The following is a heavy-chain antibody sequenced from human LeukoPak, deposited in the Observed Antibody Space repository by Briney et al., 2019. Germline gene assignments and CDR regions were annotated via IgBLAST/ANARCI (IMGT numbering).Heavy chain of an antibody. CDR3: VRVGNYGEFDY. V-gene: IGHV3-7*01. CDR2: IKQDESEK. CDR1: GFTFSSYW. D-gene: IGHD1-7*01. J-gene: IGHJ4*02. Sequence: QPGGSLRLSCAASGFTFSSYWMSWVRQAPGKGLEWVANIKQDESEKYYVDSVKGRFTISRDNSKNTLYLQMGSLRAEDMAVYYCVRVGNYGEFDYWGQGTLVTVSS.